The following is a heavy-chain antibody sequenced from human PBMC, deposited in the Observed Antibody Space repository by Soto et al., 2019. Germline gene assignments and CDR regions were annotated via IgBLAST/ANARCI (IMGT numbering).Heavy chain of an antibody. V-gene: IGHV3-33*01. Sequence: PGGSMRISCAASGFTFSSYGMHWVRQAPGKGLEWVAVIWYDGSNKYYADSVKGRFTISGDNSKNTLYLQMNSLRAEDTAVYYCARGLGRYYYYGMDVWGQGTTVTVSS. CDR2: IWYDGSNK. CDR1: GFTFSSYG. J-gene: IGHJ6*02. D-gene: IGHD3-16*01. CDR3: ARGLGRYYYYGMDV.